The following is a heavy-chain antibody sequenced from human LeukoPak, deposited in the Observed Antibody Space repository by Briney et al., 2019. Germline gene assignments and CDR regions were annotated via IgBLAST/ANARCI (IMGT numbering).Heavy chain of an antibody. V-gene: IGHV3-23*01. CDR3: AKAIVVVTAIGAFDI. CDR2: ISGSGGST. J-gene: IGHJ3*02. CDR1: GFTFSSYG. Sequence: GGTLRLSCAASGFTFSSYGMSWVRQAPGKGLGWVSAISGSGGSTYYADSVKGRFTISRDNSKNTLYLQMNSLRAEDTAVYYCAKAIVVVTAIGAFDIWGQGTMVTVSS. D-gene: IGHD2-21*02.